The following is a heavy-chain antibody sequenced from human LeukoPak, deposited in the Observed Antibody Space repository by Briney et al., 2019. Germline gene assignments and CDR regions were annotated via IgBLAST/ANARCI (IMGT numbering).Heavy chain of an antibody. Sequence: ASVKVSCKASGYTFTSYDINWVRQATGQGLEWMGWMNPNSGNTGYAQKFQGRVTMTRNTSISTAYMELSSLRSEDMAVYYCARGLGRSAWDIVVVPASDKDYYYYGMDVWGQGTTVTVSS. D-gene: IGHD2-2*01. CDR1: GYTFTSYD. CDR2: MNPNSGNT. CDR3: ARGLGRSAWDIVVVPASDKDYYYYGMDV. V-gene: IGHV1-8*01. J-gene: IGHJ6*02.